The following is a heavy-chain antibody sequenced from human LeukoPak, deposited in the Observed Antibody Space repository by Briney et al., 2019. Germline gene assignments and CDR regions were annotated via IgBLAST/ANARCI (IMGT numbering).Heavy chain of an antibody. D-gene: IGHD3-22*01. J-gene: IGHJ4*02. CDR1: GGSISSYY. V-gene: IGHV4-59*12. Sequence: SETLSLTCTVSGGSISSYYWSWIRQAPGKGLEWIGYIYYSGSTYYNPSLKSRVTISVDTSKNQFSLKLSSVTAADTAVYYCARGSSSRYYYYDSSGYPDYWGQGTLVTVSS. CDR3: ARGSSSRYYYYDSSGYPDY. CDR2: IYYSGST.